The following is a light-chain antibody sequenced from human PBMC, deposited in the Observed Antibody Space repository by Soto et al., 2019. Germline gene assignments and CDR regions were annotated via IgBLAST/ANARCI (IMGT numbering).Light chain of an antibody. CDR1: SSDVGYYNY. Sequence: QSVLTQPAPVSGSPGQSITISCTGTSSDVGYYNYVSWYQQHPGKAPKLMIYEVSKRPSGVSNRFSGSKSGNTASLTISGLQAEDEADYYCSSYTGSGTLYVFGTGTKVTVL. CDR2: EVS. V-gene: IGLV2-14*01. CDR3: SSYTGSGTLYV. J-gene: IGLJ1*01.